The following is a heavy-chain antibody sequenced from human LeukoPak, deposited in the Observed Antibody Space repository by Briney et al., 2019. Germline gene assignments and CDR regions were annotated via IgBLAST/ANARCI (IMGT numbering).Heavy chain of an antibody. CDR2: ISGGGDRI. J-gene: IGHJ4*02. Sequence: GSLRLSCAASGFTFSIYGMSWVRQAPGKGLEWVSGISGGGDRIHYAESVKGRFTISRDNSKNTVYLQMNSLKTEDTAVYYCTKMEKNDDGFDCWGQGTLVTVSS. CDR3: TKMEKNDDGFDC. D-gene: IGHD1-1*01. CDR1: GFTFSIYG. V-gene: IGHV3-23*01.